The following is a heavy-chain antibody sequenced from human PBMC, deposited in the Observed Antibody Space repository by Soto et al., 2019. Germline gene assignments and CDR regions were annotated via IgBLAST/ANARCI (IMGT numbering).Heavy chain of an antibody. J-gene: IGHJ6*02. V-gene: IGHV3-30*18. CDR2: ISYDGSNK. CDR3: AKAQKGYGDPTYGMDV. CDR1: GFTFSSYG. D-gene: IGHD4-17*01. Sequence: QVQLVESGGGVVQPGRSLRLSCAASGFTFSSYGMHWVRQAPGKGLEWVAVISYDGSNKYYADSVKGRFTISRDNSKNTLYMQMKSLRAEDTAVYYCAKAQKGYGDPTYGMDVWGQGTTVTVSS.